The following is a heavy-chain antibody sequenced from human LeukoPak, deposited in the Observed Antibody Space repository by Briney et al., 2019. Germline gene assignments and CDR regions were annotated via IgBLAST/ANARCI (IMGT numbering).Heavy chain of an antibody. Sequence: SETLSLTCTVSGVSISSSSYYWGWIRQPPGKGLEWIGSIYYSGSTYYNPSLKSRVTISVDTSKNQFSLKLSSVTAADTAVYYCARSQGLEHFDYWGQGTLVTVSS. CDR2: IYYSGST. J-gene: IGHJ4*02. CDR3: ARSQGLEHFDY. CDR1: GVSISSSSYY. V-gene: IGHV4-39*07. D-gene: IGHD1-1*01.